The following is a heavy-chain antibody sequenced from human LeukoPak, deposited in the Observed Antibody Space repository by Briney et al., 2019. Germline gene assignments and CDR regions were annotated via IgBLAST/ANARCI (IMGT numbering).Heavy chain of an antibody. V-gene: IGHV3-21*01. D-gene: IGHD3-9*01. Sequence: GGSLRLSCAASGFTFSSYSMNWVRQAPGKGLEWVSSITSSSYIYYADSVKGRFTISRDNAKNSLYLQMNSLRAEDTAVYYCAKLHYDILTGYFLDAFDIWGQGTMVTVSS. CDR2: ITSSSYI. J-gene: IGHJ3*02. CDR1: GFTFSSYS. CDR3: AKLHYDILTGYFLDAFDI.